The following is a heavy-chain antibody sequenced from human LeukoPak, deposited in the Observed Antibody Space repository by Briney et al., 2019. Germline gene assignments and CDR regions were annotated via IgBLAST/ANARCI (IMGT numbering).Heavy chain of an antibody. CDR3: ASSRYINNWGI. CDR1: GFTFSSYG. J-gene: IGHJ3*02. Sequence: PGGSLRLSCAASGFTFSSYGMHWVRQAPGKGLEWVAVISYDGSNKYYADSVKGRFTISRDNSKNTLYLQMNSLRADDTAVYYCASSRYINNWGIWGQGTMVTVSS. V-gene: IGHV3-30*03. D-gene: IGHD6-13*01. CDR2: ISYDGSNK.